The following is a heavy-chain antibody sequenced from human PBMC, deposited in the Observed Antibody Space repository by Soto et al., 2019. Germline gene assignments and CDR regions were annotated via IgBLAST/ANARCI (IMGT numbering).Heavy chain of an antibody. CDR2: MNPSSGRT. CDR3: ARGRSCSGGTCYPLTLDH. CDR1: GYTFTNYD. D-gene: IGHD2-15*01. J-gene: IGHJ4*02. Sequence: GASVKVSCKVSGYTFTNYDISWVRQATGQGLEWMGWMNPSSGRTGSAQKFQGRVTMTWNTSIATTYIDLSSLKSDDTAVYYCARGRSCSGGTCYPLTLDHWGQGTLVTVSS. V-gene: IGHV1-8*01.